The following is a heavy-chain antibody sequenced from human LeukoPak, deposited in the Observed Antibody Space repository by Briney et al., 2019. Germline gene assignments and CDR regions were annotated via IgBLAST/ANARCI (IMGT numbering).Heavy chain of an antibody. Sequence: ASVKVSCKASGGTFSSYAISWVRQAPGQGLEWMGGIISIFGTANYAQKFQGRVTITADESTSTAYMELSSLRSEDTAVYYCARVGYSYGLEANWFDPWGQGTLVTVSS. CDR2: IISIFGTA. CDR1: GGTFSSYA. V-gene: IGHV1-69*13. D-gene: IGHD5-18*01. J-gene: IGHJ5*02. CDR3: ARVGYSYGLEANWFDP.